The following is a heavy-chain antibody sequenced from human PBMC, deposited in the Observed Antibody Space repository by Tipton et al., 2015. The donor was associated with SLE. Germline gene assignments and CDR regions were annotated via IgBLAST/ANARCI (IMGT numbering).Heavy chain of an antibody. CDR2: INHSGST. CDR1: GGSFSGYY. Sequence: TLSLTCAVYGGSFSGYYWSWIRQPPGKGLEWIGEINHSGSTNYNPSLKSRVTISVDTSKNQFSLKLSSVTAADTAVYYCARGGVAVGALDYWGQGTLVTVSS. CDR3: ARGGVAVGALDY. D-gene: IGHD1-26*01. J-gene: IGHJ4*02. V-gene: IGHV4-34*01.